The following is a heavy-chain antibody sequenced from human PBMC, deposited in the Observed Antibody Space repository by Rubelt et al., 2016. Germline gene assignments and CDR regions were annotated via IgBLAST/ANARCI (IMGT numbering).Heavy chain of an antibody. CDR2: ISYDGSNK. D-gene: IGHD3-10*01. CDR1: GFTFSSYA. J-gene: IGHJ3*02. CDR3: ARAHFGTRNAFDI. V-gene: IGHV3-30*04. Sequence: GGNLVQPGGSLRLSCAASGFTFSSYAMHWVRQAPGKGLEWVAVISYDGSNKYYADSVKGRFTISRDNSKNTLYLQMNSLRAEDTAVYYCARAHFGTRNAFDIWGQGTMVTVSS.